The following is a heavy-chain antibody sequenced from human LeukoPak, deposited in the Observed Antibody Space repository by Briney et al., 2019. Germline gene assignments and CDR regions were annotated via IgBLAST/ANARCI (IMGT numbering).Heavy chain of an antibody. V-gene: IGHV4-39*01. J-gene: IGHJ4*02. CDR3: ARHPKDFDN. CDR2: NYYSGST. Sequence: SETLSLTCTVSGGSITSSSNYWGWVRQPPGKGLEWIGSNYYSGSTYYNPSLESRVTISVATSKNQFSLKLNSVTAADTAVYYCARHPKDFDNWGQGTLVTVSS. CDR1: GGSITSSSNY.